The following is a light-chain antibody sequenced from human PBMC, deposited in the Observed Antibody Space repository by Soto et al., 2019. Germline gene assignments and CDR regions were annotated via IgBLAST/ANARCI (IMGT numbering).Light chain of an antibody. J-gene: IGKJ2*01. V-gene: IGKV3-20*01. Sequence: EIVLTQSPGTLSLSPGERATLSCRASQSVSSSYLAWYQQKPGQAPRLLIYGASSRATGIPDRFSGSGSGTDFTLTISRLETEVFAVDYCQQYGSSPYTFGQGTKLEIK. CDR1: QSVSSSY. CDR2: GAS. CDR3: QQYGSSPYT.